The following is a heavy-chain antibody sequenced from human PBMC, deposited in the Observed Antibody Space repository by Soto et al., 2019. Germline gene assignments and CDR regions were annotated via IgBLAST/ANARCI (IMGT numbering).Heavy chain of an antibody. CDR1: GFTFSSYD. CDR2: ISFDGSNK. J-gene: IGHJ6*02. D-gene: IGHD6-13*01. V-gene: IGHV3-30*18. CDR3: AKPIVAAGYYGMDV. Sequence: PGGSLRLSCAASGFTFSSYDMHWVRQAPGKGLEWVAVISFDGSNKYYADSVKGRFTISRDKSKNKLYLQMNSLGVEDTTVYYCAKPIVAAGYYGMDVWGQGTTVTVSS.